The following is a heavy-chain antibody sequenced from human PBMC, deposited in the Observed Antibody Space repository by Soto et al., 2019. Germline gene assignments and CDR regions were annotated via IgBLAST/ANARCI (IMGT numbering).Heavy chain of an antibody. CDR1: GGSFSGYY. CDR2: INHSGST. D-gene: IGHD6-13*01. CDR3: ARGPYSLAAAGTNWFDP. Sequence: PSETLTLTCAVYGGSFSGYYWSWIRQPPGKGLEWIGEINHSGSTNYNPSLKSRVTISVDTSKNQFSLKLSSVTTADTAVYYCARGPYSLAAAGTNWFDPWGQGTLVTVSS. J-gene: IGHJ5*02. V-gene: IGHV4-34*01.